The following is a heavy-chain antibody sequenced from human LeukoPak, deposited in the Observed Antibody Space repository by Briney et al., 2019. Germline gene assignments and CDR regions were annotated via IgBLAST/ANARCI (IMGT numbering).Heavy chain of an antibody. J-gene: IGHJ2*01. CDR1: GGSISGYY. CDR2: IYTSGST. Sequence: SETLSLTCTVSGGSISGYYWSWIRQPAGKGLEWIGRIYTSGSTNYNPSLKSRVTMSVDTSKNQFSLKLSSVTAADTAVYYCARETPYGDYVVYWYFDLWGRGTLVTVSS. V-gene: IGHV4-4*07. D-gene: IGHD4-17*01. CDR3: ARETPYGDYVVYWYFDL.